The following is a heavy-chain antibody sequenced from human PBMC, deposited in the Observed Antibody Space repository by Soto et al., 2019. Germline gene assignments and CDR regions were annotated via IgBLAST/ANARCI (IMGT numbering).Heavy chain of an antibody. CDR2: IYYSGST. CDR1: GGSISSGGYY. D-gene: IGHD3-10*01. CDR3: ARVVPGTGGYYYGMDV. V-gene: IGHV4-31*03. J-gene: IGHJ6*02. Sequence: PSETLSLTCTVSGGSISSGGYYWSWIRQHPGKGLEWIGYIYYSGSTYYNPSLKSRVIILVDTSKNQLSLKLSSVTAADTAVYYCARVVPGTGGYYYGMDVWGQGTTVTVSS.